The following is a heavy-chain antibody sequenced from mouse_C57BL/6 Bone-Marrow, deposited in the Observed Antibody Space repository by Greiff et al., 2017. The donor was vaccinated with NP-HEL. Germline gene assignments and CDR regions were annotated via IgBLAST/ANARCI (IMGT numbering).Heavy chain of an antibody. V-gene: IGHV1-69*01. J-gene: IGHJ1*03. Sequence: QLQQPGAELVMPGASVKLSCKASGYTFTSYWMHWVKQRPGQGLEWIGEIDPSDSYTNYNQKFKGKSTLTVDKSSSTAYMQLSSLTSEDSAVYYCARPYFDVWGTGTTATVSS. CDR2: IDPSDSYT. CDR1: GYTFTSYW. CDR3: ARPYFDV.